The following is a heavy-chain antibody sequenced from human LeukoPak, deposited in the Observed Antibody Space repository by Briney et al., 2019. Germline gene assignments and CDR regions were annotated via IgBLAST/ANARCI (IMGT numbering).Heavy chain of an antibody. CDR2: INHSGST. Sequence: PSETLSLTCAVYGGSFSGYYWSWTRQPPGEGREWLGEINHSGSTNYNPSLKSRVTIPVATSKNQFYLKLSSVTAADTAVYYCARGHWRYSMQQLVYYFDYWGQGTLVTVSS. D-gene: IGHD6-13*01. CDR3: ARGHWRYSMQQLVYYFDY. CDR1: GGSFSGYY. V-gene: IGHV4-34*01. J-gene: IGHJ4*02.